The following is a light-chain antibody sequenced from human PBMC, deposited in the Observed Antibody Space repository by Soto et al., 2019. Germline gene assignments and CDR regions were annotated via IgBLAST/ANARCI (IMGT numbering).Light chain of an antibody. J-gene: IGKJ4*02. Sequence: VHMTLSPASRSTSAGDRVNITCRASQSITRYLDWYQQKPGKAPKLLIYAASSLDSGVPSRFSGAGSGTDFTLTISSLQPEDFAIYYCQQRCSWPHTFGRGTKVDIK. CDR1: QSITRY. V-gene: IGKV1-39*01. CDR3: QQRCSWPHT. CDR2: AAS.